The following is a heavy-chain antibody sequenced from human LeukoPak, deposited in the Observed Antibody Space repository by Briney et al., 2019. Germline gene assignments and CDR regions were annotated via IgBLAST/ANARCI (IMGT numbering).Heavy chain of an antibody. V-gene: IGHV5-51*01. Sequence: GESLKISCKGSGYSFTSYWIGWVRQMPGKGLEWMGIIYPGDSDTRYSPSFQGQVTISADKSISTAYLRWSSLKASDTAMYYCARLGGGYCSSTSCYHLRYYYYGMDVWGQGTTVTVSS. J-gene: IGHJ6*02. CDR2: IYPGDSDT. D-gene: IGHD2-2*03. CDR3: ARLGGGYCSSTSCYHLRYYYYGMDV. CDR1: GYSFTSYW.